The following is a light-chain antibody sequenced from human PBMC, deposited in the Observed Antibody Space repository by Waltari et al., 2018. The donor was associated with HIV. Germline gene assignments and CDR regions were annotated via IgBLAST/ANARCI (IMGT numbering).Light chain of an antibody. J-gene: IGLJ1*01. CDR1: SSNIGSNA. CDR2: SNN. CDR3: ASWDDSLNGYV. V-gene: IGLV1-44*01. Sequence: QSVLTQPPSASGTPGQRVTTSCSVSSSNIGSNAVNWYQQLPGTAPKLLIYSNNPRPSGGPVRFSGSNSGTSASLASSGLQSEDEADYYCASWDDSLNGYVFGTGTKVTVL.